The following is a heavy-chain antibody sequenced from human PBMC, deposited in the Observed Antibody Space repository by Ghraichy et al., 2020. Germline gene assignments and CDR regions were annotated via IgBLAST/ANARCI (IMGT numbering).Heavy chain of an antibody. D-gene: IGHD3-10*01. CDR1: GFTVSSNY. CDR2: IYSGGST. CDR3: ARDFGGDYYGMDV. V-gene: IGHV3-53*01. Sequence: GGSLRLSCAASGFTVSSNYMSWVRQAPGKGLEWVSVIYSGGSTYYADSVKGRFTISRDNSKNTLYLQMNSLRAEDTAVYYCARDFGGDYYGMDVWGQGTTVTVSS. J-gene: IGHJ6*02.